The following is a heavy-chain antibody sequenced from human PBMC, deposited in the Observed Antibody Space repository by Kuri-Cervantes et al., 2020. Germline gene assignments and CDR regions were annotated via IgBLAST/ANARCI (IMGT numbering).Heavy chain of an antibody. CDR3: AKDRGDYYDFWSGFDY. CDR1: GFTFSTSS. CDR2: IRYDGSNK. Sequence: GESLKISCAASGFTFSTSSMNWVRQAPGKGLEWVAFIRYDGSNKYYADSVKGRFTISRDNSKNTLYLQMNSLRAEDTAVYYCAKDRGDYYDFWSGFDYWGQGTLVTVSS. D-gene: IGHD3-3*01. J-gene: IGHJ4*02. V-gene: IGHV3-30*02.